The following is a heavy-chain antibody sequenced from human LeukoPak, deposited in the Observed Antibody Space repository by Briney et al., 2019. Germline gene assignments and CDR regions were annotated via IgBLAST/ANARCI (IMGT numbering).Heavy chain of an antibody. Sequence: GGSLRLSCAASGFTFSSYSMNWVRQAPGKGLEWVSYISSSSSTIYYADSVKGRFTISRDNAKNSLYLQMTSLRAEDTAVYYCARGDIVVVPAAVKKYVLFDYWGQGTLVTVSS. D-gene: IGHD2-2*01. CDR3: ARGDIVVVPAAVKKYVLFDY. V-gene: IGHV3-48*01. J-gene: IGHJ4*02. CDR2: ISSSSSTI. CDR1: GFTFSSYS.